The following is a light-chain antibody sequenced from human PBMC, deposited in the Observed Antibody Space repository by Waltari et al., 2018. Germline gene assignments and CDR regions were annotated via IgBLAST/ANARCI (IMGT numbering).Light chain of an antibody. CDR2: WAS. CDR3: QQYYSTPPS. J-gene: IGKJ4*01. CDR1: QSILYSSNNKNY. Sequence: DIVMTQSPDSLAVSLGERATIDCKSSQSILYSSNNKNYLAWYQRKPGQPPKLLIYWASTRESGVPDRFSGSGSGTEFTLTISSLQAEDVAVYYCQQYYSTPPSFGGGTKVEIK. V-gene: IGKV4-1*01.